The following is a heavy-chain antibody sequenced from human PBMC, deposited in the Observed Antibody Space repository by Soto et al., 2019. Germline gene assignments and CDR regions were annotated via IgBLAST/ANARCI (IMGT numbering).Heavy chain of an antibody. J-gene: IGHJ5*02. D-gene: IGHD3-3*01. CDR3: ARGRFLEWFDP. Sequence: ASVKVSCKASGYTFNSYDIKWVRQATGQGLEWMGWMNPNSGNTGYAQKFQGRVTMTRNTSISTAYMELSSLRSEDTAVYYCARGRFLEWFDPWGQGTLVTVSS. CDR1: GYTFNSYD. CDR2: MNPNSGNT. V-gene: IGHV1-8*01.